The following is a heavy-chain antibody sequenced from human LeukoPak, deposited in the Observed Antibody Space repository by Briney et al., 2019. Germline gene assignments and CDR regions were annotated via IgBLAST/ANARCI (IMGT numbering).Heavy chain of an antibody. V-gene: IGHV1-24*01. D-gene: IGHD6-13*01. CDR2: FDPEDGET. CDR1: GYTLTELS. CDR3: ARAPAAAGTQTSGRFDP. Sequence: GASVKVSCKVSGYTLTELSMHWVRQAPGKGLEWMGGFDPEDGETIYAQKFQGRVTITADKSTSTAYMELSSLRSEDTAVYYCARAPAAAGTQTSGRFDPWGQGTLVTVSS. J-gene: IGHJ5*02.